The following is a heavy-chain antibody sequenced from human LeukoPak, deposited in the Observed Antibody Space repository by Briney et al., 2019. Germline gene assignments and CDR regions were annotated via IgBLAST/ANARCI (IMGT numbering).Heavy chain of an antibody. Sequence: GGSLRLSCAASGFTFSSYCMHWLRQAPGKGLVWVSRINSDGSSTSYADSVKGRFTISRYNAKNTLYLQMNSLRAEDTAVYYCSRLPGIAVAATRSLYIWGQGTMVTVSS. J-gene: IGHJ3*02. CDR3: SRLPGIAVAATRSLYI. CDR1: GFTFSSYC. D-gene: IGHD6-19*01. V-gene: IGHV3-74*01. CDR2: INSDGSST.